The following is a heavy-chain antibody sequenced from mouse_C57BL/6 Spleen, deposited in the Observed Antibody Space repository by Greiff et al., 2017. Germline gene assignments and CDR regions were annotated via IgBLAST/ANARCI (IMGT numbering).Heavy chain of an antibody. V-gene: IGHV1-74*01. Sequence: QVQLQQPGAELVKPGASVKVSCKASGYTFPSYWMHWVKQRPGQGLEWIGRIHPSASATNYNQKFKGKATLTVDKSSSTAYMQLSSLTSEDSAVYYCATPDGYYPFLLAYWGQGTLVTVSA. D-gene: IGHD2-3*01. CDR1: GYTFPSYW. J-gene: IGHJ3*01. CDR3: ATPDGYYPFLLAY. CDR2: IHPSASAT.